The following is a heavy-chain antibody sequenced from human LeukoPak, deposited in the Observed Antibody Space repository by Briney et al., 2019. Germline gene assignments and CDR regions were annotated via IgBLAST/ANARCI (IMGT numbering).Heavy chain of an antibody. V-gene: IGHV3-23*01. CDR2: ISGSGGST. CDR1: GFTFSSYA. Sequence: GGSLRLSCAASGFTFSSYAMSWVRQAPGKGLEWVSLISGSGGSTYYADSVKGRFTISRDNSKNTLYLQMNSLRAEDTAVYYCAKVRGYCSSTSCYAFDYWGQGTLVTVSS. J-gene: IGHJ4*02. CDR3: AKVRGYCSSTSCYAFDY. D-gene: IGHD2-2*01.